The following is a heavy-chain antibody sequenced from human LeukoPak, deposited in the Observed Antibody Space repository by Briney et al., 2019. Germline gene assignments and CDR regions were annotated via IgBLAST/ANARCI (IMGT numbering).Heavy chain of an antibody. J-gene: IGHJ5*02. D-gene: IGHD3-16*01. CDR2: ISGSGGST. V-gene: IGHV3-23*01. CDR3: AKDAVDYEGVHWFDP. CDR1: GFTFSSYA. Sequence: GGSLRLSCAASGFTFSSYAMSWVRQAPGKGMEWVSAISGSGGSTYYADSVKGRFTISRDNSKNTLYLQMNSLRAEDTAVYYCAKDAVDYEGVHWFDPWGQGILVTVSS.